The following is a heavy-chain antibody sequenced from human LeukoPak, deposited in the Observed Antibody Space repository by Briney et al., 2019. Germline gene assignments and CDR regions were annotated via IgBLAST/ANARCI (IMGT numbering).Heavy chain of an antibody. V-gene: IGHV4-39*01. Sequence: SETLSLTCTVSGDSMRSTNDYWGWIRQPPGKGLEWIGNVYYIGNTYYNPSLKSRVTISVDTSKNQFSLKLTSVTAADTAVYYCTRSYSSVFYYYMDVWGKGTTVTVSS. CDR1: GDSMRSTNDY. J-gene: IGHJ6*03. CDR2: VYYIGNT. D-gene: IGHD6-19*01. CDR3: TRSYSSVFYYYMDV.